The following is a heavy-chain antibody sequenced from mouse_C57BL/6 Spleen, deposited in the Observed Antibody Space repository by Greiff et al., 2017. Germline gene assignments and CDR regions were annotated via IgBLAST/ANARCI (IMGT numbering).Heavy chain of an antibody. CDR3: ARYYEDYFDY. Sequence: QVQLQQSGPELVKPGASVKISCKASGYAFSSSWLNWVKPRPGKGLEWIGRIYPGDGDTNYNGKFKGKATLTADKSSSTAYMQLSSLTSEDSAVYFCARYYEDYFDYWGQGTTLTVSS. CDR1: GYAFSSSW. D-gene: IGHD1-1*01. CDR2: IYPGDGDT. V-gene: IGHV1-82*01. J-gene: IGHJ2*01.